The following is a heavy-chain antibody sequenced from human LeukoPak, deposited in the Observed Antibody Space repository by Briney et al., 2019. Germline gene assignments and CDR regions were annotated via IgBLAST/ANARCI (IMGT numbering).Heavy chain of an antibody. CDR3: ATDYLGVDFWSGYLPDY. Sequence: EASVKDSCKASGYTFTVYNMHRGRETPGQRLERRGWINANSGGTNYAQKVQCRVTMTRDTAISTAYMELSRLRSDDTAVYYCATDYLGVDFWSGYLPDYWGQGTLVTVSS. J-gene: IGHJ4*02. D-gene: IGHD3-3*01. CDR1: GYTFTVYN. V-gene: IGHV1-2*02. CDR2: INANSGGT.